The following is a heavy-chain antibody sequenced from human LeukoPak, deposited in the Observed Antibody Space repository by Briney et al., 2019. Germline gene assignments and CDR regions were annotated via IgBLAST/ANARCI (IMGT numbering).Heavy chain of an antibody. Sequence: ASVKVSCKASGCTFIRYYMHWVRQAPGQGLEWMGIINPSGGSTSYAQKFQGRVTMTRDTSTSTVYTELSRLRSEDTAVYYCARGGYGDRIDYWGQGTLVSVSS. V-gene: IGHV1-46*01. CDR2: INPSGGST. CDR3: ARGGYGDRIDY. D-gene: IGHD4-17*01. CDR1: GCTFIRYY. J-gene: IGHJ4*02.